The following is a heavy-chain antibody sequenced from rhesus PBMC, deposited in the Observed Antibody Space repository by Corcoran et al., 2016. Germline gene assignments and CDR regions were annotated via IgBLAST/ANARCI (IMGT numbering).Heavy chain of an antibody. CDR2: ISGRSGRA. Sequence: QVQLQESGPGLVKPSETLSLTCAVSGASISSSYWSWIRQAPGEGLGWIGRISGRSGRADHSPSLASRVAVSIGTSKNLGSLNLVSVTAADTAVYYCAKAGKATDFDFWGQGVLVTVSS. CDR1: GASISSSY. V-gene: IGHV4S2*01. D-gene: IGHD1-44*01. J-gene: IGHJ4*01. CDR3: AKAGKATDFDF.